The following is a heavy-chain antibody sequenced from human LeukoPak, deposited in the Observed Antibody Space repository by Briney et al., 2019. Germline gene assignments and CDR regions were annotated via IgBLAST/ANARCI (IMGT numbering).Heavy chain of an antibody. CDR3: ARGPGPIAGAKNAFDI. CDR2: ISYDGSNK. J-gene: IGHJ3*02. Sequence: PGGSLRLSCAASGLTFTSYAMHWVRQAPGKGLEWVAVISYDGSNKYYADSVKGRFTISGDKSKNTLYLQLTSLRPEDTAVYYCARGPGPIAGAKNAFDIWGQETLVTVAS. V-gene: IGHV3-30*01. D-gene: IGHD1-26*01. CDR1: GLTFTSYA.